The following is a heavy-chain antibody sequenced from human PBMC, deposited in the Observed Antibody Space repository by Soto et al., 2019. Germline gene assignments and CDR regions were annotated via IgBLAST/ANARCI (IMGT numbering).Heavy chain of an antibody. J-gene: IGHJ5*02. CDR3: ARAFRDYGDYFFWWFDP. D-gene: IGHD4-17*01. V-gene: IGHV4-4*02. CDR1: GGSISSSNW. CDR2: IYHSGST. Sequence: SETLSLTCAVSGGSISSSNWWSWVRQPPGKGLEWIGEIYHSGSTNYNPSLKSRVTISVDKSKNQFSLKLSSVTAADTAVYYCARAFRDYGDYFFWWFDPWGQGTLVTVSS.